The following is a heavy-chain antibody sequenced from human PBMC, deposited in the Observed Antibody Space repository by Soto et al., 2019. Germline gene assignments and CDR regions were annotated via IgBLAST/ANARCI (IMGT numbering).Heavy chain of an antibody. J-gene: IGHJ4*02. Sequence: PGGSLRLSCAASEFTVSSNYMSWVRQAPGKGLEWLSVLYSGGTTYYADSVKGRFTISRDNSKNTVYLQMNSLRAEDTALYYCAGGSTSTFTLPFDYWGQGTLVTVSS. V-gene: IGHV3-66*01. CDR3: AGGSTSTFTLPFDY. CDR1: EFTVSSNY. CDR2: LYSGGTT. D-gene: IGHD5-12*01.